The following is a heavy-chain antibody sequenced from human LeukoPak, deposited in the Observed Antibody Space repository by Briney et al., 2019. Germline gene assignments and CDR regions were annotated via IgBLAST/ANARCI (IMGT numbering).Heavy chain of an antibody. CDR2: IWFDGSNK. D-gene: IGHD4-17*01. V-gene: IGHV3-33*01. CDR3: ARDSDYGDGFDY. CDR1: GFTFNNYG. J-gene: IGHJ4*02. Sequence: GGSLRLSCAASGFTFNNYGMHWVRQAPGKGLEWVAVIWFDGSNKYYADSVKGRFLLSRDNSLNTLYLQMNSLRAEDTAVYYCARDSDYGDGFDYWGQGALVTVSS.